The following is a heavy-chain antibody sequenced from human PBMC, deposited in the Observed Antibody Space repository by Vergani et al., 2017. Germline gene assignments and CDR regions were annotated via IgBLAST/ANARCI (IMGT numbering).Heavy chain of an antibody. CDR3: ARVGWSYYDSSGYYYAPGGWFDP. CDR1: GYSFTSYW. J-gene: IGHJ5*02. CDR2: IDPSDSHT. Sequence: EVQLVQSGAEVKKPGESLRISCKGSGYSFTSYWISWVRQMPGKGLDWMGRIDPSDSHTNYSPSFQGHVTISADKSISTAYLQWSMLKASDTAMYYCARVGWSYYDSSGYYYAPGGWFDPWGQGTLVTVSS. D-gene: IGHD3-22*01. V-gene: IGHV5-10-1*03.